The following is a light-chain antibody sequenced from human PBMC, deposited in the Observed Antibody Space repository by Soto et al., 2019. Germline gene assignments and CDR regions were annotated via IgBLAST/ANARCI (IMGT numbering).Light chain of an antibody. CDR3: QKYSDLPMT. J-gene: IGKJ5*01. Sequence: ELVLTQSPGTMSLSPGERAILSCRASQTVNHNYLAWCQQKPGQAPRLLIYGASRRATGIPDRFSGSASGTDFTLTISRLEPEDFAVYFCQKYSDLPMTFGQGTRLENK. CDR1: QTVNHNY. V-gene: IGKV3-20*01. CDR2: GAS.